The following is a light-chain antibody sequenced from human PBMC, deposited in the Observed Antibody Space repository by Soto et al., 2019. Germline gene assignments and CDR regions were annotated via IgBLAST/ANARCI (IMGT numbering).Light chain of an antibody. CDR3: QQYNNWPPYT. CDR2: GAS. J-gene: IGKJ2*01. CDR1: QLGCSN. V-gene: IGKV3-15*01. Sequence: EIVMTQSPATLSVSPGDRATLSCRASQLGCSNLAWYQQKPGQAPRPLIYGASTRATGIPARFSGSGSGTEFTLTISSLQSEDFAVYYCQQYNNWPPYTFGQGTKLEIK.